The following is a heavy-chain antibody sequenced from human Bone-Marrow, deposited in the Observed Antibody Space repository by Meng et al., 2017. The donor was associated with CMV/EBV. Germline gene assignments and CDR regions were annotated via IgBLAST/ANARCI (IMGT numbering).Heavy chain of an antibody. CDR1: GFTFSSYS. CDR2: ISSSSSYI. CDR3: ATGLPTLQFDS. Sequence: GESPKIPCAASGFTFSSYSMSWVRQAPGKGLEWVSSISSSSSYIYYADSVTGRFIISRDNYKNSPYLQMTSLRTEDTAVYYCATGLPTLQFDSWGQGTLVTVSS. J-gene: IGHJ4*02. D-gene: IGHD5-12*01. V-gene: IGHV3-21*01.